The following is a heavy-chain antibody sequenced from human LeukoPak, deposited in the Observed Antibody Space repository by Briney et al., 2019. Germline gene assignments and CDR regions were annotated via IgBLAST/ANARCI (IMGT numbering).Heavy chain of an antibody. V-gene: IGHV4-4*08. CDR1: GFTFGDYA. CDR2: ISYTGNT. Sequence: GSLRLSCTASGFTFGDYAMSWIRQYPGKGLEWIGYISYTGNTNYNPSLKSRVTISVDTSKNQFSLKLSSVTAADTAVYYCAREGGFHSPAGIWGQGTMVTVSS. J-gene: IGHJ3*02. D-gene: IGHD1-26*01. CDR3: AREGGFHSPAGI.